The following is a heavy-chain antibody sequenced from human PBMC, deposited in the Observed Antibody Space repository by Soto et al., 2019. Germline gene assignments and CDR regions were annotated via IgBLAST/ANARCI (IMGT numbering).Heavy chain of an antibody. CDR2: INHILST. Sequence: SETLSLTCAVYGGSFSGYYWIWIRQPPVNGLEFIGEINHILSTNYNPSLKSRFTISLYTSKNHFSLKLISFTAADTAVYYCSRELAGKVFDYWGQGTLVTVSS. CDR1: GGSFSGYY. J-gene: IGHJ4*02. CDR3: SRELAGKVFDY. V-gene: IGHV4-34*01.